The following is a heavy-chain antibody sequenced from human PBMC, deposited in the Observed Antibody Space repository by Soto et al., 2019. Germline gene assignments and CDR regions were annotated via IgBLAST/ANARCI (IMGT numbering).Heavy chain of an antibody. CDR3: ATWRNRLDP. CDR1: GYSFTSYY. V-gene: IGHV1-46*01. J-gene: IGHJ5*02. Sequence: GASVKVSCEASGYSFTSYYMQRVRQAPGQGLEWVGLIKPSGGGTVYAQKFQGRVTMTRDTSTSTVYMELSSLTSEDTAVYYCATWRNRLDPWGQGTLVTVYS. CDR2: IKPSGGGT.